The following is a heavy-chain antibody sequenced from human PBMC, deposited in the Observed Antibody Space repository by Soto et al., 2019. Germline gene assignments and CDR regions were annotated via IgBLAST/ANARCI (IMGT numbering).Heavy chain of an antibody. V-gene: IGHV3-11*06. CDR2: ISSSSSYT. J-gene: IGHJ4*02. Sequence: QVQLVEAGGGLVKPGGSLRLSCAASGFTFSDYYMSWIRQAPGKGLEGVSYISSSSSYTNYADAVKGRCTIARDNTNNALYLQMNRLRAEDTAVYYCARVVGDIGVRYFDYWGQGTLVTVSS. CDR3: ARVVGDIGVRYFDY. CDR1: GFTFSDYY. D-gene: IGHD3-16*01.